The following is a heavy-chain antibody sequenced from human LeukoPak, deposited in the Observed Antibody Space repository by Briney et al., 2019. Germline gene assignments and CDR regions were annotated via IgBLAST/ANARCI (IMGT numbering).Heavy chain of an antibody. V-gene: IGHV3-7*01. CDR1: GFTFSSYA. D-gene: IGHD2-15*01. CDR3: ARDVTQYCSGGTCSAFDI. CDR2: IKQDGSEK. J-gene: IGHJ3*02. Sequence: GGSLRLSCAASGFTFSSYAMHWVRQAPGKGLEWVANIKQDGSEKYYVDSVKGRFTISGDNAKNSLYLQMNSLRAEDTAVYYCARDVTQYCSGGTCSAFDIWGQGTMVTVSS.